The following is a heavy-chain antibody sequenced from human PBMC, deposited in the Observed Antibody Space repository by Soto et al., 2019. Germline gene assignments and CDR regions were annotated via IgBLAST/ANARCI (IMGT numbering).Heavy chain of an antibody. CDR1: GYIFTSHS. CDR3: ARDLRGDGDAYFYYGMDV. J-gene: IGHJ6*02. CDR2: INPSGGST. Sequence: QVQLVQSGAEVKKPGASVKISCKPSGYIFTSHSIHWVRQAPGQGLEWLGIINPSGGSTAYAQKFRGRVIMTRDTSTCTVYMELSSLRSEDTAVYYCARDLRGDGDAYFYYGMDVWGQGTTVTVSS. D-gene: IGHD4-17*01. V-gene: IGHV1-46*01.